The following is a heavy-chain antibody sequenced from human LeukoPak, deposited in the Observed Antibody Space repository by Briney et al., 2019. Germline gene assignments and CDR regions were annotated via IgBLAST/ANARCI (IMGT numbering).Heavy chain of an antibody. V-gene: IGHV3-64D*09. J-gene: IGHJ3*02. D-gene: IGHD6-6*01. CDR3: VKGGLYSSSSGGAFDI. Sequence: PGGSLRLSCSASGFTFSSYSMHWVRQAPGKGLEYVSGISSNGGSTYYADSVKGRFTISGDNSKNTLYLQMSSLRAEDTAVYYCVKGGLYSSSSGGAFDIWGQGTMVTVSS. CDR2: ISSNGGST. CDR1: GFTFSSYS.